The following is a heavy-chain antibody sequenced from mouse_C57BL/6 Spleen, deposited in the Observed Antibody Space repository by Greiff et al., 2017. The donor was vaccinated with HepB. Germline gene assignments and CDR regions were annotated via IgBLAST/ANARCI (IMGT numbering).Heavy chain of an antibody. J-gene: IGHJ1*03. CDR1: GFTFSDYY. CDR2: INYDGSST. Sequence: EVKLVESEGGLVQPGSSMKLSCTASGFTFSDYYMAWVRQVPEKGLEWVANINYDGSSTYYLDSLKSRFIISRDNAKNILYLQMSSLKSEDTATYYCAGDYDGYPYWYFDVWGTGTTVTVSS. CDR3: AGDYDGYPYWYFDV. D-gene: IGHD2-3*01. V-gene: IGHV5-16*01.